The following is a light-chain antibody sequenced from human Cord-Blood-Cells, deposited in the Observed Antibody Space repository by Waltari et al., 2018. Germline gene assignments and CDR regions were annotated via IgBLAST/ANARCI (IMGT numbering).Light chain of an antibody. Sequence: EIVLTQSPGTLSLSPGERATLSCRASQSVSSSYLAWYQQKPGQPPRLLTYGASSRATGLPDRFSGSGSGTDFTLTISRLEPEDFAVYYCQQYGSSPWTFGQGTKVEIK. CDR3: QQYGSSPWT. J-gene: IGKJ1*01. CDR1: QSVSSSY. V-gene: IGKV3-20*01. CDR2: GAS.